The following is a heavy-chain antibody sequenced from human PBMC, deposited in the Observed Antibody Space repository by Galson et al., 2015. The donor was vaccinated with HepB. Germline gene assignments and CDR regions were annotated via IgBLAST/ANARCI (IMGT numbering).Heavy chain of an antibody. CDR3: ARALSGWYGT. J-gene: IGHJ4*02. V-gene: IGHV1-69*04. CDR1: GGIFGSYA. Sequence: SVKVSCKAFGGIFGSYAISWVRQAPGQGLEWMGRIIPMLNVVDYTQKFQGRVTITRDTSASTAYMELSSLRSEDTAVYYCARALSGWYGTWGQGTLVTVSS. D-gene: IGHD6-19*01. CDR2: IIPMLNVV.